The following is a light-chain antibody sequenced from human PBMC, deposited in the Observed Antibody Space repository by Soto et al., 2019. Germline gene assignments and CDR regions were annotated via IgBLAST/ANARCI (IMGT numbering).Light chain of an antibody. V-gene: IGLV2-18*02. J-gene: IGLJ2*01. CDR1: SSDVGSYNR. Sequence: QSVLTQPPSVSGSPGQSVTISCTGTSSDVGSYNRVSWYQQPPGTAPKLMIYEVSNRPSGVPDRFSGSKSGNTASLTISGLQSEDEADYYCSSYTSSSAWVFGGGTKVTVL. CDR2: EVS. CDR3: SSYTSSSAWV.